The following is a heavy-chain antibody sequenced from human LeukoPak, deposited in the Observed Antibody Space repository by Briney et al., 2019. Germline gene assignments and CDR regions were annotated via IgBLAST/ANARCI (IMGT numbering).Heavy chain of an antibody. CDR1: GFTFSSYA. J-gene: IGHJ4*02. CDR2: ISYDGSNK. CDR3: ARENPYGGYGGGLDY. V-gene: IGHV3-30-3*01. Sequence: GGSLRLSCAASGFTFSSYAMHWVRQAPGKGLEWVAVISYDGSNKYYADSVKGRFTISRDNSKNTLYLQMNSLRAEDTAVYYCARENPYGGYGGGLDYWGQGTLVTVSS. D-gene: IGHD5-12*01.